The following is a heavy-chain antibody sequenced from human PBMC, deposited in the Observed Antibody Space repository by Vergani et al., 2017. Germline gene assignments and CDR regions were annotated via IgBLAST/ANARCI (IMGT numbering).Heavy chain of an antibody. J-gene: IGHJ6*03. V-gene: IGHV4-59*01. CDR2: IYYSGST. CDR3: ASVGVPAAAILANYYYYMDV. D-gene: IGHD2-2*01. CDR1: GGSISSYY. Sequence: QVQLQESGPGLVKPSETLSLTCTVSGGSISSYYWSWIRQPPGKGLAWIGYIYYSGSTNYNPSLKSRVTISVETSKNQFSLKLSSVTTADTAVDYCASVGVPAAAILANYYYYMDVWGKGTTVTVSS.